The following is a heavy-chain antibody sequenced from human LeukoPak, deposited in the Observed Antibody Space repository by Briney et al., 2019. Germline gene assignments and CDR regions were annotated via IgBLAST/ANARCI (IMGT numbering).Heavy chain of an antibody. V-gene: IGHV3-30-3*01. Sequence: GGSLRLSCAASGFTFSSYAMHWVRQAPGKGLEWVAVISYDGSNKYYADSVKGRFTISRDNSKNTLYLQMNSLRAADTAVYYCARDHGLDYWGQGTLVTVSS. D-gene: IGHD2-8*01. CDR2: ISYDGSNK. CDR1: GFTFSSYA. CDR3: ARDHGLDY. J-gene: IGHJ4*02.